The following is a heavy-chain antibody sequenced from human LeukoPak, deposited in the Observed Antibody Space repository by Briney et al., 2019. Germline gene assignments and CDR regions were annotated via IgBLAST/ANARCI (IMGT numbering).Heavy chain of an antibody. CDR1: GGSISSYY. Sequence: SETLSLTCTVSGGSISSYYWSWIRQPPGKGLEWIGYISDSGSTNYNPSLKSRVTISVDTSKNQLFLKLRSVTTADTAVYYCATNSSWFDYWGQGTLVTVSS. CDR3: ATNSSWFDY. V-gene: IGHV4-59*01. D-gene: IGHD6-13*01. J-gene: IGHJ4*02. CDR2: ISDSGST.